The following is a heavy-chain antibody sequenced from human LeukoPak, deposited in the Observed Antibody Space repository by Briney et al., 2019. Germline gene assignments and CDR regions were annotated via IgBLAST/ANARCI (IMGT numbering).Heavy chain of an antibody. J-gene: IGHJ5*02. Sequence: PSETLSLTCAVSGGSISSILYHWGWIRQTPRKGLEWIGRIYTSGSTNYNPSLKSRVTMSVDTSKNQFSLKLRSVTAADTAVYYCARDLDYTYRWFDPWGQGTLVTVSS. D-gene: IGHD4-11*01. CDR3: ARDLDYTYRWFDP. V-gene: IGHV4-39*07. CDR2: IYTSGST. CDR1: GGSISSILYH.